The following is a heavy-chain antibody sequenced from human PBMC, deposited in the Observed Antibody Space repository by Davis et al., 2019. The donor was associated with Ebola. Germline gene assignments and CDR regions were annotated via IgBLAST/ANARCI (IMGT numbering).Heavy chain of an antibody. CDR2: IIPIFGTA. D-gene: IGHD6-19*01. CDR3: ARDLAVAGNDY. Sequence: SVKVSCKASGYTFTSYGISWVRQAPGQGLEWMGGIIPIFGTANYAQKLQGRVTITADESTSTAYMELRSLRSDDTAVYYCARDLAVAGNDYWGQGTLVTVSS. CDR1: GYTFTSYG. J-gene: IGHJ4*02. V-gene: IGHV1-69*13.